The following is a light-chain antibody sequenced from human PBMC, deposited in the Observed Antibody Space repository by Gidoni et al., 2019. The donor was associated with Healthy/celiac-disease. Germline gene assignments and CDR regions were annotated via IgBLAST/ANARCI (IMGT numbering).Light chain of an antibody. CDR1: QSISSY. CDR3: QQSYSTPIT. V-gene: IGKV1-39*01. J-gene: IGKJ4*01. Sequence: DIQLTHYPPSLPVSVADRVTITCRASQSISSYLNWYQQKPWKAPKLLIYAASSLQSGVPSRFSGSGSGTDFTLTISSLQPEDFATYYCQQSYSTPITFGGGTKVEIK. CDR2: AAS.